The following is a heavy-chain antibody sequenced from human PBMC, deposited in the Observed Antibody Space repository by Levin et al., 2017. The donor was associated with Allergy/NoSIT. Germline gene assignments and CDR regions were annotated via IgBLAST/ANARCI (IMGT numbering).Heavy chain of an antibody. CDR1: GFTFDDYA. D-gene: IGHD3-22*01. CDR3: AKGKTMSSLRYGMDV. Sequence: QTGGSLRLSCAASGFTFDDYAMHWVRQAPGKGLEWVSGISWNSGSIGYADSVKGRFTISRDNAKNSLYLQMNSLRAEDTALYYCAKGKTMSSLRYGMDVWGQGTTVTVSS. J-gene: IGHJ6*02. CDR2: ISWNSGSI. V-gene: IGHV3-9*01.